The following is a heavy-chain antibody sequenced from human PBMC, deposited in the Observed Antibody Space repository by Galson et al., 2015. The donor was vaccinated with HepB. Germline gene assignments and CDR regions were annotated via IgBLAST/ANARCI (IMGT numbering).Heavy chain of an antibody. D-gene: IGHD1-26*01. V-gene: IGHV1-3*01. J-gene: IGHJ4*02. CDR2: INAGNGNT. Sequence: VKVSCKASGYTFTSYAMHWVRQAPGQRLEWMGWINAGNGNTKYSQKFQGRVTITRDTSASTAYMELSSLRSEDTAVYYCARRRMGATTGSYYFDYWGQGTLVTVSS. CDR1: GYTFTSYA. CDR3: ARRRMGATTGSYYFDY.